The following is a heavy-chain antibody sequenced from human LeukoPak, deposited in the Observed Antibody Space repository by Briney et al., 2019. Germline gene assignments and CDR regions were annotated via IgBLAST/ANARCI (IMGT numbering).Heavy chain of an antibody. CDR3: ARVRRRDGYQTLDY. V-gene: IGHV4-39*07. J-gene: IGHJ4*02. CDR2: IFYSGST. D-gene: IGHD5-24*01. CDR1: GGSISTSSYY. Sequence: PSETLSLTCTVSGGSISTSSYYWGWVRQPPGKGLEWIGNIFYSGSTYYSPSLKSRVTISLDTSKNQFSLKLSSVTAADTAVYYCARVRRRDGYQTLDYWGQGTLVTVSS.